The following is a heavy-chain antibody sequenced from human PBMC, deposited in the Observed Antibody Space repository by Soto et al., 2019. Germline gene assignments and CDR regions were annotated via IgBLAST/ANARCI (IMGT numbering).Heavy chain of an antibody. V-gene: IGHV1-3*01. Sequence: ASVKVSCKASGYTFTSYAMHWVRQAPGQRLEWMGWINAGNGNTKYSQKFQGRVTITRDTSASTAYMELSSLRSEDTAVYYCARDHCTNGVCQIFDYWGQGTLVTVS. D-gene: IGHD2-8*01. J-gene: IGHJ4*02. CDR2: INAGNGNT. CDR3: ARDHCTNGVCQIFDY. CDR1: GYTFTSYA.